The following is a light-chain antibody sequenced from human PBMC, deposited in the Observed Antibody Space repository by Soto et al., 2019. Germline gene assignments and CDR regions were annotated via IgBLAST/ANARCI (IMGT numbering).Light chain of an antibody. J-gene: IGKJ5*01. Sequence: EVVLTQSPGTLSLSPGERATLSCRASQSVSNNYLAWYQQKPGQAPRLLISGASRRATGIPDRFSGAGSGTDFTLTISRLEPEDFALYYCQQHDILPITFGQGTRLEI. V-gene: IGKV3-20*01. CDR1: QSVSNNY. CDR3: QQHDILPIT. CDR2: GAS.